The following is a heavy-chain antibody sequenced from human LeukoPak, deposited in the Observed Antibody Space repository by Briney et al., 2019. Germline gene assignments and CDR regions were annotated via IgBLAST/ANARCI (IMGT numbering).Heavy chain of an antibody. D-gene: IGHD5-12*01. CDR1: GFTFSSYA. J-gene: IGHJ4*02. Sequence: PGGSLRLSCAASGFTFSSYAMSWVRQAPGKGLESVSAISGSGGSTYYADSVKGRFTISRDNSKNTLYLQMNSLRAEDTAVYYCAKDLIRGYSGYAGDYWGQGTLVTVSS. CDR3: AKDLIRGYSGYAGDY. V-gene: IGHV3-23*01. CDR2: ISGSGGST.